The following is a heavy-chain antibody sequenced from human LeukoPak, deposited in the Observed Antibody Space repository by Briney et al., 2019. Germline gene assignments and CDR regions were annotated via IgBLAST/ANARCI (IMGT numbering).Heavy chain of an antibody. Sequence: ASVKVSCKASGYTFTGYYMHWVRQAPGQGLEWMGWINPNSGGTDYAQKFRGRVTMTRDTSISAAYMELSRLRSDDTAVYYCARATMVRGVTWGQGTLVTVSS. CDR2: INPNSGGT. V-gene: IGHV1-2*02. CDR3: ARATMVRGVT. CDR1: GYTFTGYY. D-gene: IGHD3-10*01. J-gene: IGHJ4*02.